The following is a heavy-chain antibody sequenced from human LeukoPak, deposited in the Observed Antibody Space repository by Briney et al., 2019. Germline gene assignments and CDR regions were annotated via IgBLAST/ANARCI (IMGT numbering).Heavy chain of an antibody. D-gene: IGHD7-27*01. CDR2: IRYDGSNK. V-gene: IGHV3-30*02. CDR1: GFTFSSYG. J-gene: IGHJ4*02. Sequence: GGSLRLSCAASGFTFSSYGWHWVRQAPGKGLEWVAFIRYDGSNKYYADSVKGRFTISRDNSKNTLYLQMNSLRAEDTAVYYCAKGREAWGSREIIDYWGQGTLVTVSS. CDR3: AKGREAWGSREIIDY.